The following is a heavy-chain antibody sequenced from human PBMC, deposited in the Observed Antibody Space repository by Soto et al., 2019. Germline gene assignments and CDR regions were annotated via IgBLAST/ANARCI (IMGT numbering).Heavy chain of an antibody. CDR1: GFTFSSYA. CDR3: AKDRTIFGVVISRWFDP. CDR2: ISGSGGST. J-gene: IGHJ5*02. Sequence: GGSLRLSCAASGFTFSSYAMSWVRQAPGKGLEWVSAISGSGGSTYYADSVKGRFTISRDNSKNTLYLQMNSLRAEDTAVYYCAKDRTIFGVVISRWFDPWGQGTLVTAPQ. D-gene: IGHD3-3*01. V-gene: IGHV3-23*01.